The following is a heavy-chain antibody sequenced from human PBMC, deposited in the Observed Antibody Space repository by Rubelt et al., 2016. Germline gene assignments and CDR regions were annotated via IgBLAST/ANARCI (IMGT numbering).Heavy chain of an antibody. D-gene: IGHD3-10*01. Sequence: APGKGLEWVAVISYDGSNKYYADSVKGRFTISRDNSKNTLYLQMNSLRAEDTAVYYCARDRRDYGMDVWGQGTTVTVSS. CDR3: ARDRRDYGMDV. CDR2: ISYDGSNK. V-gene: IGHV3-30*04. J-gene: IGHJ6*02.